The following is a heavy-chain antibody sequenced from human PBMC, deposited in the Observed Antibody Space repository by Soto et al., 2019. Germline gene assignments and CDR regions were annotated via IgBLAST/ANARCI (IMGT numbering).Heavy chain of an antibody. CDR3: AMLSSGWSHDY. CDR2: IYYSGST. D-gene: IGHD6-19*01. Sequence: QVQLQESGPGLVKPSETLSLTCTVSGGSISSYYWSWIRQPPGKGLEWIGYIYYSGSTNYNPSLKSRVTISVDTSKNQFSLKLSSVTAADTAVYYCAMLSSGWSHDYWGQGTLVTVSS. CDR1: GGSISSYY. J-gene: IGHJ4*02. V-gene: IGHV4-59*01.